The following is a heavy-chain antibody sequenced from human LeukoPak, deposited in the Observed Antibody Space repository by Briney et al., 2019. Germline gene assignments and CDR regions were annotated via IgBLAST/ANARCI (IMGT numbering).Heavy chain of an antibody. CDR1: GFVFSNYW. V-gene: IGHV3-7*05. J-gene: IGHJ4*02. CDR2: IKQDGSEK. Sequence: GGSLRLSCAASGFVFSNYWMSWVRQAPGKGLEWVANIKQDGSEKYSVDSVKGRFTISRDNAENSIYLQMNSLRAEDTAVYYCARERRHYYDNSSFTDYWGQGALVTVSS. D-gene: IGHD3-22*01. CDR3: ARERRHYYDNSSFTDY.